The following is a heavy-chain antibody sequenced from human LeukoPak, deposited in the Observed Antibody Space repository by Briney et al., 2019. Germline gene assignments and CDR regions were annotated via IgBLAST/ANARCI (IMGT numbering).Heavy chain of an antibody. CDR1: GFTFSSYA. CDR3: AKAGDFWSGYYNFDY. V-gene: IGHV3-23*01. Sequence: GGSLRLSCAASGFTFSSYAMSLVRQAPGKGLEWVSAISGSGGSTYYADSVKGRFTISRDNSKNTLYLQMNSLRAEDTAVYYCAKAGDFWSGYYNFDYWGQGTLVTVSS. D-gene: IGHD3-3*01. J-gene: IGHJ4*02. CDR2: ISGSGGST.